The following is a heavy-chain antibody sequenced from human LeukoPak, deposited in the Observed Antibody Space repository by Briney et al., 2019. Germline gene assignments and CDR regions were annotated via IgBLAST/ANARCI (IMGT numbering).Heavy chain of an antibody. V-gene: IGHV3-30*18. CDR1: GFTFSSYG. D-gene: IGHD6-13*01. CDR2: ISYDGSNK. J-gene: IGHJ4*02. CDR3: AKEGHGSSLDY. Sequence: RGGSLRLSCAASGFTFSSYGMHWVRQAPGKGLEWVAVISYDGSNKYYADSVKGRFTISRDNSKNTLYLQMNSLRAEDTAVYYCAKEGHGSSLDYWGQGTLVTVSS.